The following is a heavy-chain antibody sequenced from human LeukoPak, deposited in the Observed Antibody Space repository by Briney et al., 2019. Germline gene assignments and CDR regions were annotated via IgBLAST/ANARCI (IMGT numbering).Heavy chain of an antibody. D-gene: IGHD3-22*01. CDR1: GGTFSSYA. CDR2: IIPILGIA. Sequence: ASVKVSRKASGGTFSSYAISWVRQAPGQGLEWMGRIIPILGIANYAQKFQGRVTITADKSTSTAYMELSSLRSDDTAMYYCARGYFDRSGYYYVPFDYWGQGTLVTVSS. CDR3: ARGYFDRSGYYYVPFDY. V-gene: IGHV1-69*04. J-gene: IGHJ4*02.